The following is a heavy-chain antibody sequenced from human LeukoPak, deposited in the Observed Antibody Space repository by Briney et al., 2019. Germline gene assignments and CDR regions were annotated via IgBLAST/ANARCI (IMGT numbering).Heavy chain of an antibody. J-gene: IGHJ6*03. Sequence: ASVKVSCKASGYTFTMYYIHWVRQAPGQGLEWMGMINPSDGVTTYAQRFQGRVTMTRDMSTTTVYMDLRSLRYDDTAVYFCAREQRRVLIGTLGGLFASCYTYYYMDVWGRGTTVTVSS. CDR2: INPSDGVT. D-gene: IGHD2-2*02. CDR1: GYTFTMYY. CDR3: AREQRRVLIGTLGGLFASCYTYYYMDV. V-gene: IGHV1-46*03.